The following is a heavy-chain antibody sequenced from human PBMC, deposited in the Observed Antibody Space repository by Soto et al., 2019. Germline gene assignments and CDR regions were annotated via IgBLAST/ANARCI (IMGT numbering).Heavy chain of an antibody. CDR1: GYTFINYD. V-gene: IGHV1-18*01. CDR3: ARGRTSALGTFDY. J-gene: IGHJ4*02. CDR2: INPYNGNT. Sequence: QVQLVQSGAEMKKPGASVKVSCKASGYTFINYDITWVRQAPGQGLEWTGWINPYNGNTKYPQEFQGRVTMTTDTSTSMAYMELRSLRSDDTAVYFCARGRTSALGTFDYWGQGSLVTVSS.